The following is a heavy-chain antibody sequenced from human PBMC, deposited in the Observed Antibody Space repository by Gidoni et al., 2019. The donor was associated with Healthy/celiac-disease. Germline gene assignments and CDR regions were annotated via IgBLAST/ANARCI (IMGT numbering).Heavy chain of an antibody. Sequence: EVQLVESGGGLVQPGGSLRLSCAASGFTVSSHYMSWVRQAPGKGLEWVSVIYSGGSTYYADSVKGRFTISRHNSKNTLYLQMNSLRAEDTAVYYCARAPGGYDSSGYPLYYFDYWGQGTLVTVSS. D-gene: IGHD3-22*01. V-gene: IGHV3-53*04. CDR1: GFTVSSHY. J-gene: IGHJ4*02. CDR3: ARAPGGYDSSGYPLYYFDY. CDR2: IYSGGST.